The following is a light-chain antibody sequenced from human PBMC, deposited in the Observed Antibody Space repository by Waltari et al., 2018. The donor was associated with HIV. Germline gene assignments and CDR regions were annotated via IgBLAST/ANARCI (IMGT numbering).Light chain of an antibody. CDR2: KDS. Sequence: SYELTQPPSVSVSPGQTARITCSGDALPKQYAYWYQQKPGQAPVLVIYKDSERPSGIPERFSGASSGTTVTLTISGCQAEDEADYYGQAADSSGTYKGNWVFGGGTKLTVL. V-gene: IGLV3-25*03. J-gene: IGLJ3*02. CDR3: QAADSSGTYKGNWV. CDR1: ALPKQY.